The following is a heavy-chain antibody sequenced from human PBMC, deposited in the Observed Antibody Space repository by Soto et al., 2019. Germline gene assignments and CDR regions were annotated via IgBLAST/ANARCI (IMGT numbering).Heavy chain of an antibody. Sequence: ASVTVSCKASGYTFTRYAMHWVRQAPGQRLEWMGWIDAGNGNTKYSQKFQGRVTITRDTSASTAYMELSSLRSEDTAVYYCARGVAGPLHWFDPWGQGTLVTVSS. J-gene: IGHJ5*02. CDR2: IDAGNGNT. D-gene: IGHD6-19*01. CDR3: ARGVAGPLHWFDP. V-gene: IGHV1-3*01. CDR1: GYTFTRYA.